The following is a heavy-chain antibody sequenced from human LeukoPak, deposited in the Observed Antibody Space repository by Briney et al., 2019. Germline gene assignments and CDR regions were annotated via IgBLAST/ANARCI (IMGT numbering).Heavy chain of an antibody. J-gene: IGHJ4*02. CDR1: GFTFSSYA. CDR3: GKDLSPGGLES. Sequence: PGGSLRLSCAASGFTFSSYAMSWVRQAPGKGLEWVSAISGSGGSTYYADSVKGRFTISRDNSKNTLYLQMNSLRVEDTALYYCGKDLSPGGLESWGQGTLVSVSS. CDR2: ISGSGGST. D-gene: IGHD1-26*01. V-gene: IGHV3-23*01.